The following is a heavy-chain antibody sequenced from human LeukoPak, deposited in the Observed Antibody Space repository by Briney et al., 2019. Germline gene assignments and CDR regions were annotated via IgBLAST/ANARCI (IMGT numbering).Heavy chain of an antibody. Sequence: SETLSLTCTVSGGSISTDFWSWIRQPPGKGLEWIGYIYYTGSTNYNPSLKSRVTISVDTSKNQFSLKLSSVTAADTAVYYCARGKGSGWTFDYWGQGTLVTVSS. CDR1: GGSISTDF. J-gene: IGHJ4*02. CDR3: ARGKGSGWTFDY. V-gene: IGHV4-59*12. D-gene: IGHD6-19*01. CDR2: IYYTGST.